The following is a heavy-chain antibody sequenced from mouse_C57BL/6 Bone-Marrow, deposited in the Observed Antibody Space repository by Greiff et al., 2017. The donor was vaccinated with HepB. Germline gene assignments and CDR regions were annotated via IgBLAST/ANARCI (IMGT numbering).Heavy chain of an antibody. CDR3: ARGGLRPYAMDY. CDR1: GYTFTSYW. Sequence: QVHVKQPGAELVKPGASVKMSCKASGYTFTSYWITWVKQRPGQGLEWIGDIYPGSGSTNYNEKFKSKATLTVDTSSSTAYMQLSSLTSEDSAVYYCARGGLRPYAMDYCGQGTSVTVSS. CDR2: IYPGSGST. V-gene: IGHV1-55*01. D-gene: IGHD2-4*01. J-gene: IGHJ4*01.